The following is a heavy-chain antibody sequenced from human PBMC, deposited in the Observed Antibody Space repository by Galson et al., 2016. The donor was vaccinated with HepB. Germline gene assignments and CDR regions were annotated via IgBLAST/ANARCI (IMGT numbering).Heavy chain of an antibody. V-gene: IGHV3-15*07. D-gene: IGHD3-3*01. CDR2: ITSNTDGGTT. J-gene: IGHJ4*02. Sequence: SLRLSCAASGFTFANAYFNWVRQAPGKGLEWVGRITSNTDGGTTDYASPVKGRFIISRDDSTGTAYLQMNSLKTEDTGVYYCTSRFLQYMLPSPLDYWGQGSLVTVSS. CDR3: TSRFLQYMLPSPLDY. CDR1: GFTFANAY.